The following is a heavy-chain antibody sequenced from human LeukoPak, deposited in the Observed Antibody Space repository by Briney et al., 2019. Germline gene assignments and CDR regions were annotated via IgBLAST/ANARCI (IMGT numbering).Heavy chain of an antibody. Sequence: SETLSLTCTVSGGSISSSSYYWGWIRQPPGKGLEWIGSIYYYGSTYYNPSLKSRVTISVDTSKNQFSLKLSSVTAADTAVFYCATQDVWSGYDQGYWGQGTLVTVSS. CDR2: IYYYGST. D-gene: IGHD3-3*01. J-gene: IGHJ4*02. CDR3: ATQDVWSGYDQGY. V-gene: IGHV4-39*01. CDR1: GGSISSSSYY.